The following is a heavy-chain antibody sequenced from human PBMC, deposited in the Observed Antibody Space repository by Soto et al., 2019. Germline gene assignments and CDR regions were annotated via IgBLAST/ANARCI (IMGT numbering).Heavy chain of an antibody. D-gene: IGHD2-21*02. CDR1: GFTFSNYW. J-gene: IGHJ4*02. CDR2: IKQDGSEI. V-gene: IGHV3-7*01. CDR3: ASKLYGDPNY. Sequence: GGSLRLSCAVSGFTFSNYWMTWVRQAPGKGLEWVANIKQDGSEINYVDSVKGRFTISRDNAKNSLFLQMNSLRAEDTGLYYCASKLYGDPNYWGQGTLVTVSS.